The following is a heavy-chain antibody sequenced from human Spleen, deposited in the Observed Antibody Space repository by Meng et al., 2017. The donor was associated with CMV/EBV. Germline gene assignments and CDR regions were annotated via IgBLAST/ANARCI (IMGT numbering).Heavy chain of an antibody. CDR1: GFTFSSFA. J-gene: IGHJ3*02. V-gene: IGHV3-30-3*01. D-gene: IGHD4/OR15-4a*01. CDR2: ISYHGSNK. CDR3: TRDYPDYNDAFDI. Sequence: GGSLRLSCTASGFTFSSFAMNWVRQAPGKGLEWVAIISYHGSNKYYADSLKGRFTISRDNSRNTLYLQMNSLRAEDTAVYYCTRDYPDYNDAFDIWGQGTMVTVSS.